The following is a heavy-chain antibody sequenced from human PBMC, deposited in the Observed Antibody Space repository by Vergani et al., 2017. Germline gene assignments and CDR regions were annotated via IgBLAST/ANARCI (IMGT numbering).Heavy chain of an antibody. CDR1: GFTFSDHY. J-gene: IGHJ4*02. CDR2: MSSGDSI. CDR3: AKDYNIMGALHY. D-gene: IGHD3-22*01. V-gene: IGHV3-11*01. Sequence: QVQLVESGGGLVKPGGSLRLSCAASGFTFSDHYMSWVRQAPGKGLEWISYMSSGDSIYYADSVKGRFTVSRDNTKNTLFLQLKTLRAEDTGVYYCAKDYNIMGALHYWGQGTLVAVSS.